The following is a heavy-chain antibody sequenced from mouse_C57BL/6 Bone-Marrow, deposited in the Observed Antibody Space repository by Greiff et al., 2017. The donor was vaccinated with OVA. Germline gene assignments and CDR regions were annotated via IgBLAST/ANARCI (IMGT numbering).Heavy chain of an antibody. D-gene: IGHD2-2*01. CDR2: IDPEDGEH. CDR1: GFNIKDYY. CDR3: ARVSVTTDFDV. V-gene: IGHV14-2*01. J-gene: IGHJ1*03. Sequence: EVQLQQSGAELVKPGASVKLSCTASGFNIKDYYMHWVKQRTEQGLEGIGRIDPEDGEHKYAPKFQGKATITADTSSNTAYLQLISLTSEDTAVDYCARVSVTTDFDVWGTGTTVTVSS.